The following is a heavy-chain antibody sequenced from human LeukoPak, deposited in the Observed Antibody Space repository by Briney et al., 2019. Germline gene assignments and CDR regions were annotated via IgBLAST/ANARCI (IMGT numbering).Heavy chain of an antibody. CDR1: GYSMSNGYY. CDR2: MYHSGST. V-gene: IGHV4-38-2*02. CDR3: ARGGYYGSGNDFRFDP. D-gene: IGHD3-10*01. J-gene: IGHJ5*02. Sequence: PSETLSLTCTVSGYSMSNGYYWGWIRQTPGKGLEWIGSMYHSGSTYYNPSLKSRVTTSVDTSKNQFSLKLSSVTAADTAIYYCARGGYYGSGNDFRFDPWGQGTLVTVSS.